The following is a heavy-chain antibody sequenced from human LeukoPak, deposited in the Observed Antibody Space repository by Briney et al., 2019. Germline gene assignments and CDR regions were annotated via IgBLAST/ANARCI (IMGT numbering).Heavy chain of an antibody. Sequence: GGSLRLSCAASGFTFSRFWMAWIRQAPGKGLEWEANIREDGNERYYADSVKGRFTISRDNAKNSVYLQMNSLMAEDTAVYYCAGRIFDIWGQGTLVTVSS. J-gene: IGHJ3*02. D-gene: IGHD2/OR15-2a*01. CDR2: IREDGNER. CDR3: AGRIFDI. V-gene: IGHV3-7*03. CDR1: GFTFSRFW.